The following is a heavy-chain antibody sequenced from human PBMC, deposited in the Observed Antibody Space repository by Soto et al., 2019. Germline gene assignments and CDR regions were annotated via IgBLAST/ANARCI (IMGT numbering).Heavy chain of an antibody. Sequence: GGSLRLSCAASGFTFSSYAMSWVRQAPGKGLEWVSAISGSGGSTYYADSVKGRFTISRDNSKNTLYLQMNSLRAEDTAVYYCAKDHPSDYIWGSYRWGRGYWGQGTLVTVSS. V-gene: IGHV3-23*01. CDR1: GFTFSSYA. CDR3: AKDHPSDYIWGSYRWGRGY. D-gene: IGHD3-16*02. CDR2: ISGSGGST. J-gene: IGHJ4*02.